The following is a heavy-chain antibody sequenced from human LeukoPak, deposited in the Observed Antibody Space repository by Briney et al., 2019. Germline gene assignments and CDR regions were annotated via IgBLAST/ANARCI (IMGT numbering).Heavy chain of an antibody. J-gene: IGHJ4*02. CDR3: ATAPRVGPFPDY. D-gene: IGHD2/OR15-2a*01. V-gene: IGHV1-24*01. CDR1: GYTLTELS. CDR2: FDPEDGET. Sequence: ASVKVSCKVSGYTLTELSMHWVRQAPGKGVEWMGGFDPEDGETIYAQKFQGRVTMTEDTSTDTAYMELSSLRSEDTAVYYCATAPRVGPFPDYWGQGTLVTVSS.